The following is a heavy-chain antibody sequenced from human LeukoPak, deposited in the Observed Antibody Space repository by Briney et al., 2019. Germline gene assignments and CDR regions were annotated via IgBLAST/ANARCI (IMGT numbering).Heavy chain of an antibody. D-gene: IGHD4-17*01. CDR1: GFSFSAYA. V-gene: IGHV3-23*01. Sequence: PGGSLRLSCAASGFSFSAYAMSWVRQAPGKGLEWVSIITGTGSSTFYADSVKGRFTISRDNSKNTLFLQMNGLRAQDTALYYCAKAGHTVTTELDYWGQGTLVTVSS. CDR3: AKAGHTVTTELDY. CDR2: ITGTGSST. J-gene: IGHJ4*02.